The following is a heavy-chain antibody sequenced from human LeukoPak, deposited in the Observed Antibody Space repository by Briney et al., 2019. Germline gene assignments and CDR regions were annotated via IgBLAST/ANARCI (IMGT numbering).Heavy chain of an antibody. D-gene: IGHD6-13*01. Sequence: SETLSLTCTVSGGSISSGGYYWSWIRQRPGKGLEWIGYIYYSGSTYYNPSLKSRVTISVDTSKNQFSLKLSSVTAADTAVYYCARDLDNSSGYYYSGMDVWGQGTTVTVSS. CDR2: IYYSGST. V-gene: IGHV4-31*03. CDR1: GGSISSGGYY. J-gene: IGHJ6*02. CDR3: ARDLDNSSGYYYSGMDV.